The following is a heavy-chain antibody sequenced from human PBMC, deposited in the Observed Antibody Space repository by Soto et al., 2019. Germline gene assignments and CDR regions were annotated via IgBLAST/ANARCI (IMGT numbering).Heavy chain of an antibody. CDR2: IYYSGST. D-gene: IGHD6-6*01. J-gene: IGHJ6*02. V-gene: IGHV4-59*01. CDR1: GGSISSYY. Sequence: SETLSLTCTVSGGSISSYYWSWIRQPPGKGLEWIGYIYYSGSTNYNPSLKSRVTISVDTSKNQFSLKLSSVIAADTAVYYCARDHSSSSRVGYYYYGMDVWGQGTTVTVSS. CDR3: ARDHSSSSRVGYYYYGMDV.